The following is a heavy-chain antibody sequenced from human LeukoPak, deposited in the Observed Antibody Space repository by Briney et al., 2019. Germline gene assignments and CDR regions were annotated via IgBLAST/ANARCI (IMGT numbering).Heavy chain of an antibody. J-gene: IGHJ4*02. V-gene: IGHV1-69*13. CDR3: ARLPHDSSGYFDY. Sequence: SVKVSCKASGGTFSSYAISRVRQAPGQGLEWMGGIIPIFGTANYAQKFQGGVTITADESTSTAYMELSSLRSEDTAVYYCARLPHDSSGYFDYWGQGTLVTVSS. CDR2: IIPIFGTA. D-gene: IGHD3-22*01. CDR1: GGTFSSYA.